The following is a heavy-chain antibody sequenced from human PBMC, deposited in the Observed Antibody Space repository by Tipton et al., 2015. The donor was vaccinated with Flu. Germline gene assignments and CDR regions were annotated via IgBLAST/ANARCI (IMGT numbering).Heavy chain of an antibody. CDR2: IGSAGNT. Sequence: SLRLSCAASGFTFNIYDIRWVRQVTGKALEWVSAIGSAGNTHYSDSVKGRFTITRDNVKNSLYLQMNSLRVGDTAVYYCARGPLPDSNWYNGMDVWGQGTTVTVSS. J-gene: IGHJ6*02. D-gene: IGHD6-13*01. CDR1: GFTFNIYD. CDR3: ARGPLPDSNWYNGMDV. V-gene: IGHV3-13*01.